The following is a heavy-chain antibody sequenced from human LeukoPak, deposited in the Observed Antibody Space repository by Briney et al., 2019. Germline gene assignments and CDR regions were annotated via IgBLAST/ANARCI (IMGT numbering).Heavy chain of an antibody. CDR3: ARVVPSSGWDYYYYYMDV. CDR2: MNPNSGNT. V-gene: IGHV1-8*01. Sequence: ASVKVSCKASGYTFTSYDINWVRQATGQGLEWMGWMNPNSGNTGYAQKFQGRVTMTRNTSISTAYMELSSLRSEDTAVYYCARVVPSSGWDYYYYYMDVWGKGTTVTISS. J-gene: IGHJ6*03. D-gene: IGHD6-19*01. CDR1: GYTFTSYD.